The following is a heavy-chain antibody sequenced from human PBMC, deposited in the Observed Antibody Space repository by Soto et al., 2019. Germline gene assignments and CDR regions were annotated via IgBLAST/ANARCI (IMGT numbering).Heavy chain of an antibody. CDR2: ISSSSSTI. D-gene: IGHD5-18*01. V-gene: IGHV3-48*02. CDR3: ARGGVDTAMVTVGNWFDP. CDR1: GFTFSSYS. J-gene: IGHJ5*02. Sequence: EVQLVESGGGLVQPGGSLRLSCAASGFTFSSYSMNWVRQAPGKGLEWVSYISSSSSTIYYADSVKGRFTISRDNAKNSLYLQMNSLGDEDTAVYYCARGGVDTAMVTVGNWFDPWGQGTLVTVSS.